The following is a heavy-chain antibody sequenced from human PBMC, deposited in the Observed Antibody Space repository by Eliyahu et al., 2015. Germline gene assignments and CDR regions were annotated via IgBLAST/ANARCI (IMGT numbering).Heavy chain of an antibody. Sequence: EVQLVESGGGLVQPGGSLXLSCAASGFTFSNFWMNWVRQTPGKGLEWVANIKPDGTEIYYMDSVKGRFTISRDNAKNSLYLQMNSLRAEDTALYYCARVNGMYSQDYWGQGTLVIVSS. V-gene: IGHV3-7*01. D-gene: IGHD4-11*01. CDR1: GFTFSNFW. CDR3: ARVNGMYSQDY. CDR2: IKPDGTEI. J-gene: IGHJ4*02.